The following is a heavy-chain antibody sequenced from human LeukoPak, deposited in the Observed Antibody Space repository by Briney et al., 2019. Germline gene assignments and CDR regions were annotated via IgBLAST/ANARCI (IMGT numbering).Heavy chain of an antibody. V-gene: IGHV3-33*06. D-gene: IGHD5-12*01. J-gene: IGHJ4*02. CDR3: AKEGIYMKSSLED. Sequence: GGSLRLSCTASGLTFSDYGMHWVRQAPGNRLEWVATIWYEERTKYYRDSVKGRFTISRDNSKNTIYLQMNSLRVDDAAVYYCAKEGIYMKSSLEDWGQGTLVTVSS. CDR1: GLTFSDYG. CDR2: IWYEERTK.